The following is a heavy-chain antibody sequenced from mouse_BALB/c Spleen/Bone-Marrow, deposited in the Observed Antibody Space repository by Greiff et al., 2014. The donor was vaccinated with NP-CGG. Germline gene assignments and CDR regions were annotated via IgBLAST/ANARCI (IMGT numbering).Heavy chain of an antibody. D-gene: IGHD1-2*01. J-gene: IGHJ2*01. CDR3: ATRFITTAGY. CDR1: GYTFTDYN. Sequence: VQLQQSGPELVKPGASVKISCKASGYTFTDYNMHWVKQSHGKSLEWIGYIYPYNGDTGYDQKFKSKATLTVDNSSSTAYMELRSLTSEDSAVYYCATRFITTAGYWGQGTTLTVSS. V-gene: IGHV1S29*02. CDR2: IYPYNGDT.